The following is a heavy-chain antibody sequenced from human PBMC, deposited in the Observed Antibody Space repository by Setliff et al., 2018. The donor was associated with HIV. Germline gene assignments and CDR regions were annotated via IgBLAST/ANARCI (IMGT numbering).Heavy chain of an antibody. CDR3: ARAAYSYGYNDY. Sequence: PSETLSLTCDVSGGSFSGYYWSWIRQPPGKGLEWIGEINHSGSANYNPSLKSRLFISLDTSENQFSLQVTSVTAADTAVYYCARAAYSYGYNDYWGQGTLVTVSS. D-gene: IGHD5-18*01. CDR1: GGSFSGYY. CDR2: INHSGSA. J-gene: IGHJ4*02. V-gene: IGHV4-34*09.